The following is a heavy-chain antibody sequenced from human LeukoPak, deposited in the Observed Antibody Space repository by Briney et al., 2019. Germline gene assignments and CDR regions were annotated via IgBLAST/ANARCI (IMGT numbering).Heavy chain of an antibody. CDR1: GFTFSSYE. CDR2: ISSSGSTI. Sequence: GGSLRLSCAASGFTFSSYEMNWVRQAPGKGLEWVSYISSSGSTIYYADSVKGRFTISRDNAKNSPYLQMNSLRAEDTAVYYCARVLMVTSPFDYWGQGTLVTVSS. D-gene: IGHD5-18*01. CDR3: ARVLMVTSPFDY. V-gene: IGHV3-48*03. J-gene: IGHJ4*02.